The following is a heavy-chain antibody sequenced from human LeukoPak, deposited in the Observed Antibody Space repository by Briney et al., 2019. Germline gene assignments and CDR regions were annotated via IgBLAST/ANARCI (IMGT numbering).Heavy chain of an antibody. CDR3: AREGGPNYVY. CDR2: IYYSGST. Sequence: SETLSLTCTVSGGSISSYYWSWVRQPPGKGLEWIGYIYYSGSTNYNPSLKSRVTISVDTSKNQFSLKLSSVTAADTAVYYFAREGGPNYVYWGQGTLVTVSS. D-gene: IGHD3-16*01. CDR1: GGSISSYY. J-gene: IGHJ4*02. V-gene: IGHV4-59*12.